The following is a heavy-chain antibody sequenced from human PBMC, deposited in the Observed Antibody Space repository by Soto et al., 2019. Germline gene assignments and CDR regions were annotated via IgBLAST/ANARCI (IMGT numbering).Heavy chain of an antibody. CDR1: GGSISSGDYY. CDR3: SRGVSVYLERSGGGAFDI. CDR2: IYYSGST. V-gene: IGHV4-30-4*01. D-gene: IGHD3-3*01. J-gene: IGHJ3*02. Sequence: SETLSLTCTVSGGSISSGDYYWSWIRQPPGKGLEWIGYIYYSGSTYYNPSLKSRVTISVDTSKNQFSLKLSSVTAADTAVYYCSRGVSVYLERSGGGAFDIWGQGTMVTVSS.